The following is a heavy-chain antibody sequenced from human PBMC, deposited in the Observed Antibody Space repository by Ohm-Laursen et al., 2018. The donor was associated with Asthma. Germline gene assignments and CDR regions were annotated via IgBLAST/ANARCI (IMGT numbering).Heavy chain of an antibody. J-gene: IGHJ6*02. CDR1: GFTFSSYG. V-gene: IGHV3-30*03. CDR3: ARGVDTPSDYYYGMDV. D-gene: IGHD5-18*01. CDR2: ISYDGSNK. Sequence: SLRLSCSASGFTFSSYGMHWVRQAPGKGLEWVAVISYDGSNKYYADSVKGRFTISRDNSKNTLYQQMNSLRAEDTAVYYCARGVDTPSDYYYGMDVWGQGTTVTVSS.